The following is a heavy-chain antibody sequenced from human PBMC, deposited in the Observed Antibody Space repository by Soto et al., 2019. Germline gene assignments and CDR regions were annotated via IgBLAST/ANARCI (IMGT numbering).Heavy chain of an antibody. CDR3: AREPNESYYFDY. CDR1: GYAFTNYY. J-gene: IGHJ4*02. D-gene: IGHD5-18*01. Sequence: ASVKVSCKASGYAFTNYYIHWVRQAPGQGLEWLGIIRPSGGRTEYAQRFQGRVTMTRDTSTSTVYMELTSLTSEDTAVYYCAREPNESYYFDYWGQGTLVTVSS. V-gene: IGHV1-46*01. CDR2: IRPSGGRT.